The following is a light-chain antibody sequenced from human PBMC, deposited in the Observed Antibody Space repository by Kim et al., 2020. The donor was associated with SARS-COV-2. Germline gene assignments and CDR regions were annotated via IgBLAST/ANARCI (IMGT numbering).Light chain of an antibody. CDR2: LGS. J-gene: IGKJ5*01. Sequence: PASISCRSSQCLLHSNGYNYLDWYLQKPGQSPQLLIYLGSNRASGVPDRFSGSGSGTDFTLKISRVEAEDVGVYYCMQALQTPITFGQGTRLEIK. CDR3: MQALQTPIT. CDR1: QCLLHSNGYNY. V-gene: IGKV2-28*01.